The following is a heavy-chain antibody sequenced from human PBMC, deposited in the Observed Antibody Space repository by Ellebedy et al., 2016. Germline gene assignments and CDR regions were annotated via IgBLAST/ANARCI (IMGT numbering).Heavy chain of an antibody. V-gene: IGHV1-18*04. Sequence: ASVKVSXXASGYTFTSYYIHWVRQAPGQGLEWVGWISTYNDVKGQSHKVQGRVTMTTDTSTRTAYMELRRLTSDDTAVYYCARDENRIRDYWGQGTLVTVSS. CDR2: ISTYNDVK. J-gene: IGHJ4*02. CDR1: GYTFTSYY. CDR3: ARDENRIRDY.